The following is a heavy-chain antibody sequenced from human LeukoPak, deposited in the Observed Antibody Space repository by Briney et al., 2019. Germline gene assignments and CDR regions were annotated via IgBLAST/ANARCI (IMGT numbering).Heavy chain of an antibody. CDR3: AKGVRSGTYYNCFDP. Sequence: GGSLRLSCVASGFTLDDSALHWVRHAPGKGLEWISLISGDGDNTYYADSVKGRFTISRDTSTNSLYLQMSSLRAEDTAFYYCAKGVRSGTYYNCFDPWGQGTLGTVSS. CDR1: GFTLDDSA. D-gene: IGHD1-26*01. CDR2: ISGDGDNT. V-gene: IGHV3-43*02. J-gene: IGHJ5*02.